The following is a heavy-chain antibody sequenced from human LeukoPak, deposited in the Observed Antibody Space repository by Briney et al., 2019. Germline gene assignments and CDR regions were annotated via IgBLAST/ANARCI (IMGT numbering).Heavy chain of an antibody. CDR3: AKGEMATSN. CDR1: GFNFDIFA. Sequence: PGGSLRLSCVASGFNFDIFAMSWVRQSPGGGLEWVASLGRSGGSKNYADSVKGRFTISRDNSKNTLFLQMNSLRVEDSAIYYXAKGEMATSNWGQGTLVTVSS. CDR2: LGRSGGSK. J-gene: IGHJ4*02. D-gene: IGHD5-24*01. V-gene: IGHV3-23*01.